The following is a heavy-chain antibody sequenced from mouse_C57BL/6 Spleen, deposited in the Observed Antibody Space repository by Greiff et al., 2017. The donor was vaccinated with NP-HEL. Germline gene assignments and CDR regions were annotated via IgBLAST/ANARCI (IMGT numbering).Heavy chain of an antibody. CDR1: GFTFSSYA. CDR2: ISDGGSYT. V-gene: IGHV5-4*01. D-gene: IGHD2-4*01. CDR3: ARVNDYVYYFDY. Sequence: DVHLVESGGGLVKPGGSLKLSCAASGFTFSSYAMSWVRQTPEKRLEWVATISDGGSYTYYPDNVKGRFTISRDNAKNNLYLQMSHLKSEDTAMYYCARVNDYVYYFDYWGQGTTLTVSS. J-gene: IGHJ2*01.